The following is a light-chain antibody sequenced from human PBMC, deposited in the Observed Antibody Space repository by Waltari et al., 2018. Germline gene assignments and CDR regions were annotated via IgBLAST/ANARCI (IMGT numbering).Light chain of an antibody. J-gene: IGKJ3*01. V-gene: IGKV3-11*01. CDR1: QSVHNY. CDR3: QHRGNWL. CDR2: DAS. Sequence: EIVLTQSPATLSLSPGEGATLSCRARQSVHNYLAWYQQKPGQAPRLLIYDASNRATGVPARFSGSGSGTDFTLSISSLEPEDFAVYYCQHRGNWLFGPGTRVDIK.